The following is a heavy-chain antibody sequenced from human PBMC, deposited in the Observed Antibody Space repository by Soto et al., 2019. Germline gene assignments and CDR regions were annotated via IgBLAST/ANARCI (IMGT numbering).Heavy chain of an antibody. J-gene: IGHJ4*02. Sequence: QVQLQESGPGLVKPSQTLSLTCTVSGGSISTDDHYWSWIRQSPGKGLEWIGYVYYSGTTHYNPSLKSRLFISLATSKNHFSLQLTSVTAADTAVYYCATLRSRWNIDSWGQGTLVTVSS. CDR3: ATLRSRWNIDS. CDR1: GGSISTDDHY. CDR2: VYYSGTT. D-gene: IGHD1-1*01. V-gene: IGHV4-30-4*01.